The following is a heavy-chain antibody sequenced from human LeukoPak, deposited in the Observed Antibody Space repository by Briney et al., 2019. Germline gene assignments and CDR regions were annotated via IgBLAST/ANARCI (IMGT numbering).Heavy chain of an antibody. Sequence: GGSLRLSCAASGFTFSSYGMSWVRQAPGKGLEWVSGINWNGGSTGYADSVKGRFTISRDNAKNSLYLQMNSLRAEDTAVYYCASETGIAAAGTWENYFDYWGQGTLVTVSS. CDR2: INWNGGST. J-gene: IGHJ4*02. V-gene: IGHV3-20*04. CDR1: GFTFSSYG. D-gene: IGHD6-13*01. CDR3: ASETGIAAAGTWENYFDY.